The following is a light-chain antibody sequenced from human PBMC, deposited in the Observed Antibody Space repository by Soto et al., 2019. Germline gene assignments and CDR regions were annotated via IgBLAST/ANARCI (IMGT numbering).Light chain of an antibody. CDR2: DAS. CDR1: QSISSW. V-gene: IGKV1-5*01. CDR3: QQYGTYLWT. J-gene: IGKJ1*01. Sequence: DIQMTQSPSTLSASVGDRVTITCRASQSISSWLAWYQQKPGKAPKLLIYDASSLESGVPSRFSGSGSGTEFTLTISSLQPDDFATYYCQQYGTYLWTFGQGTRVEIK.